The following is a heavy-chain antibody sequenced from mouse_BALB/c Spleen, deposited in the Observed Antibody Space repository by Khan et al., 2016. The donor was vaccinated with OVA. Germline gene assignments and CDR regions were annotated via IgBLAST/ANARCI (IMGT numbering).Heavy chain of an antibody. CDR1: GYSITSGYG. CDR3: AGTARIEY. Sequence: QLQESGPGLVKPSQSLSLTCTVTGYSITSGYGRNLNRQLPGNKLEWMGYISYTGSTNYNPSLKSRISITRDTSKNQVFLQLNSVTTEDTATYYCAGTARIEYWGQGTTLTVSS. V-gene: IGHV3-2*02. J-gene: IGHJ2*01. D-gene: IGHD1-2*01. CDR2: ISYTGST.